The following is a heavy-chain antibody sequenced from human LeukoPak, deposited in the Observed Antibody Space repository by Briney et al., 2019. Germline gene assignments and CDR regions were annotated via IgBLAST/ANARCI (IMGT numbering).Heavy chain of an antibody. Sequence: PGGSLRFSCAASGFTFDDYAMHWVRHAPGKGLEWVSGISWNSGSIGYADSVKGRFTISRDNAKNSLYLQMNSLRAEDTALYYCAKDGDWGQGTLVTVSS. J-gene: IGHJ4*02. CDR3: AKDGD. CDR1: GFTFDDYA. CDR2: ISWNSGSI. V-gene: IGHV3-9*01.